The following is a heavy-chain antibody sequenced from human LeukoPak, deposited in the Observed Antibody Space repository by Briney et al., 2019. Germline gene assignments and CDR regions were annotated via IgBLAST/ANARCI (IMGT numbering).Heavy chain of an antibody. J-gene: IGHJ5*01. D-gene: IGHD2-2*01. CDR2: IYPGDSDT. CDR1: GYSFTNYW. Sequence: GESLKISCKGSGYSFTNYWIGWVRQMPGKGLEWMGIIYPGDSDTRESPSFQGQVTFSADKSISTAYLQWSSLKASDTAMYYCARRSYCYSTSCYGYWFDSWGQGTLVTVSS. V-gene: IGHV5-51*01. CDR3: ARRSYCYSTSCYGYWFDS.